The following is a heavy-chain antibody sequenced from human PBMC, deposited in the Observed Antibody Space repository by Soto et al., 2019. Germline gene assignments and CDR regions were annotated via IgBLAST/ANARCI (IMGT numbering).Heavy chain of an antibody. V-gene: IGHV1-18*04. CDR3: AMVDVYVTPSPQDV. CDR2: INTYNGNT. D-gene: IGHD3-16*01. CDR1: NFTSYW. J-gene: IGHJ6*02. Sequence: NFTSYWIAWARQAPGQGLEWMGWINTYNGNTNYAQNLQGRVTLTTDTSTSTAYMELTSLRSNDTAIYYCAMVDVYVTPSPQDVWGQGTTVTVSS.